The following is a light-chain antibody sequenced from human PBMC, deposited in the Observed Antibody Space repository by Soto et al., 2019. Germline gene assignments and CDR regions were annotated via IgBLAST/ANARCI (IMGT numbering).Light chain of an antibody. V-gene: IGKV1-5*03. CDR2: KAS. CDR1: QGISSW. J-gene: IGKJ1*01. Sequence: IQMTQSPSTLSASLGDRVTITCRASQGISSWLAWFQQKPGKAPKLLIDKASTLERGVPSRFSGRGSGTEFTLTISSLQPDDFATYYCQQYNSMGTFGQGTKVDIK. CDR3: QQYNSMGT.